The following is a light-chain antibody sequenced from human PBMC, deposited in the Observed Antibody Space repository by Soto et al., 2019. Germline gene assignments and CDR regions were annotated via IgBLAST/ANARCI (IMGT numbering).Light chain of an antibody. J-gene: IGKJ5*01. CDR3: QQRNSWPPTFT. V-gene: IGKV3-11*01. CDR2: AAS. CDR1: QSVSNNY. Sequence: EIVLTQSPGTLSLSPGERATLSCRASQSVSNNYLAWYQQKPGQAPRLLIYAASIRATGIPARFSGSGSGTDFTLTISSLEPEDFAVYYCQQRNSWPPTFTFGQGTRLEIK.